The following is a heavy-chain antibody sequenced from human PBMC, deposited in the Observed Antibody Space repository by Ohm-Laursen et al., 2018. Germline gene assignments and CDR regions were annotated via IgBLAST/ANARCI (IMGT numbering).Heavy chain of an antibody. CDR3: ATHYDGSGRDT. J-gene: IGHJ5*02. V-gene: IGHV3-74*01. Sequence: GQTLSLTCAVSGFTFSSYWMHWVRQTPGKGLVWVSRINSDGSSTTYADSVKGRFTISRDNAKKTLYLQMNSLRAEDTAVYYCATHYDGSGRDTWGQGTLVTVSS. D-gene: IGHD3-10*01. CDR1: GFTFSSYW. CDR2: INSDGSST.